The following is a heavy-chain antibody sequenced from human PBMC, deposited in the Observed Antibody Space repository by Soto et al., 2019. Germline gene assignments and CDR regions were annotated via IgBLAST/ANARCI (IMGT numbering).Heavy chain of an antibody. Sequence: ESGGGLVKPGGSLRLSCAASGFTFSSYSMNWVRQAPGKGLEWVSSISSSSSYIYYADSVKGRFTISRDNAKNSLYLQMNSLRAEDTAVYYCAGIQLGYDAFDIWGQGTMVTVSS. CDR1: GFTFSSYS. CDR3: AGIQLGYDAFDI. V-gene: IGHV3-21*01. D-gene: IGHD6-6*01. J-gene: IGHJ3*02. CDR2: ISSSSSYI.